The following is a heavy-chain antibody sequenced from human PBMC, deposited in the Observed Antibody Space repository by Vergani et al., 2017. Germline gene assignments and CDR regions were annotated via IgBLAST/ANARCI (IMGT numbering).Heavy chain of an antibody. J-gene: IGHJ5*02. CDR2: ISSSSSTI. Sequence: EVQLVESGGGLVQPGGSLRLSCAASGFTFSSYSMNWVRQAPGKGLEWVSYISSSSSTIYYADSVKGRFTISRDNAKNSVYLQMNSLRAEDTAVYYCARIMVRGVIIPWGQGTLVTVSS. D-gene: IGHD3-10*01. CDR3: ARIMVRGVIIP. V-gene: IGHV3-48*01. CDR1: GFTFSSYS.